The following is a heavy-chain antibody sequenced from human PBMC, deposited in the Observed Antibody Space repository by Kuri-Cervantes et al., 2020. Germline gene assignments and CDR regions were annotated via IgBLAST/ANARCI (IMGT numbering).Heavy chain of an antibody. CDR2: IKQDGSES. CDR3: ARATVTLAREFDP. Sequence: GESLKISCAASGFTFSSYWMSWVRQAPGKGLEWVANIKQDGSESHYVDSVRGRFTISRDNAKNSLYLQMNSLRAEDTAVYYCARATVTLAREFDPWGQGILVTVSS. J-gene: IGHJ5*02. CDR1: GFTFSSYW. V-gene: IGHV3-7*04. D-gene: IGHD4-17*01.